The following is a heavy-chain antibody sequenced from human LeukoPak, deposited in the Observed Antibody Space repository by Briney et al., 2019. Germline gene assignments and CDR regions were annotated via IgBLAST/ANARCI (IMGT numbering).Heavy chain of an antibody. CDR1: GASISSHY. D-gene: IGHD3-22*01. J-gene: IGHJ5*02. V-gene: IGHV4-59*08. CDR3: ARPYYYDSRIDP. CDR2: MYYSGST. Sequence: SETLSLTCAVSGASISSHYWSWIRQPPGKGLEWIAYMYYSGSTYYNPSLKSRVTMSADTSKNQLSLKLSSVTAADTAVYYCARPYYYDSRIDPWGQGILVTVSS.